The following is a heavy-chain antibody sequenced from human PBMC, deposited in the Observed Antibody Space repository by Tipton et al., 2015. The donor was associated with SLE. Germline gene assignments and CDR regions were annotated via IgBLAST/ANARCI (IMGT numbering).Heavy chain of an antibody. Sequence: TLSLTCAVSGGSFSSGPYSWSWIRQPPGEGLEWIGCVSYSGRTFYNPSLKSRVTISIDTSKNQFSLKLSSVTAADMAMYYCARFRREHQLVRLAWLWGQGTLVTVSS. D-gene: IGHD1-1*01. CDR3: ARFRREHQLVRLAWL. J-gene: IGHJ4*02. CDR2: VSYSGRT. CDR1: GGSFSSGPYS. V-gene: IGHV4-30-2*01.